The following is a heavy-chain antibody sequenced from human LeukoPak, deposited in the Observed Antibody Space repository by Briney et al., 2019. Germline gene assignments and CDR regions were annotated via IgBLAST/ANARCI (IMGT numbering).Heavy chain of an antibody. CDR2: ISTYNGNT. CDR3: AVTSGYDYGAYYYYYYMDV. V-gene: IGHV1-18*01. D-gene: IGHD3-22*01. Sequence: ASVKVSCKASGYTFTSYGIIWVRQAPGQGLEWMGWISTYNGNTNYAQKIQGRVIMTTDTSTSTAYMELRSLRSDDTAVYYCAVTSGYDYGAYYYYYYMDVWGKGTTVTVSS. J-gene: IGHJ6*03. CDR1: GYTFTSYG.